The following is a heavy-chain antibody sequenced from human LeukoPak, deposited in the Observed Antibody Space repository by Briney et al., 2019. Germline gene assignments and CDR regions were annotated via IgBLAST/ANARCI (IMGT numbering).Heavy chain of an antibody. CDR3: ARLATAGKVNFYYYYMDV. J-gene: IGHJ6*03. CDR2: IYPGDSDT. CDR1: GYSFTTYW. Sequence: GESLKISCQGFGYSFTTYWIGWVRQMPGKGLEWMGIIYPGDSDTRYNPSFQGQVTISADKSISTAYLQWSSLRASDTAMYYCARLATAGKVNFYYYYMDVWGKGTTVTVSS. D-gene: IGHD6-13*01. V-gene: IGHV5-51*01.